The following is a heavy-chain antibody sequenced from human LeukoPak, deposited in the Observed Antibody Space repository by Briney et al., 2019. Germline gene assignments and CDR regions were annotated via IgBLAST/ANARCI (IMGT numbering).Heavy chain of an antibody. Sequence: SETLSLTCAVYGGSFSGYYRSWIRQPPGKGLEWIGEINHSGSTNYNPSLKSRVTISVDTSKNQFSLKLSSVTAADTAVYYCARGQEHRNYYDSSGYYDYWGQGTLVTVSS. D-gene: IGHD3-22*01. CDR1: GGSFSGYY. CDR3: ARGQEHRNYYDSSGYYDY. CDR2: INHSGST. V-gene: IGHV4-34*01. J-gene: IGHJ4*02.